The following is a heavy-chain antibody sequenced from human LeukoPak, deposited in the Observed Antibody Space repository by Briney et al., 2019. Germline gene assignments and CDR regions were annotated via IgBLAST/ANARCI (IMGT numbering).Heavy chain of an antibody. J-gene: IGHJ6*02. CDR1: GGSRSSGTSY. CDR3: ARDRVVVIAYYGMDV. D-gene: IGHD2-21*01. V-gene: IGHV4-61*01. Sequence: SETPSLTCPVLGGSRSSGTSYWSWVPQPPGEGLEWVGDVYNSGGTNYNPFLKSRVTITIDTSKNQFSLKLTSVTAADTAVYFCARDRVVVIAYYGMDVWGQGTTVTVSS. CDR2: VYNSGGT.